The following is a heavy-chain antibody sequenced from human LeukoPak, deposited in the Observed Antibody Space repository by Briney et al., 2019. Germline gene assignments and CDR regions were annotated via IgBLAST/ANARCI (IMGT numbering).Heavy chain of an antibody. CDR3: AKNGQSGFSFDP. V-gene: IGHV4-34*01. D-gene: IGHD3-3*01. CDR1: GGSLNGHY. J-gene: IGHJ5*02. CDR2: GSDIGGT. Sequence: SETLSLTCAVYGGSLNGHYWSWIRQSPGKGLEWIGEGSDIGGTKFNPSLKSRVSISADTSKSQFSLKLTSMTAADMAVYYCAKNGQSGFSFDPWGQGTLVTVSS.